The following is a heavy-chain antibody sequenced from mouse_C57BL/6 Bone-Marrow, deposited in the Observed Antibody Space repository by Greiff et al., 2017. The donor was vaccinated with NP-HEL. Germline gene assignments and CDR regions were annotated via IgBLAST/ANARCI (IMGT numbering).Heavy chain of an antibody. Sequence: VQLQQSGPELVKPGASVKISCKASGYTFTDYYMNWVKQSHGKSLEWIGDINPNNGGTSYNQKFKGKATLTVDKSSSTAYMELRSLTSEDSAVYYCARGHCDSSSYYAMDYGGQGTSVTVSS. CDR1: GYTFTDYY. V-gene: IGHV1-26*01. CDR3: ARGHCDSSSYYAMDY. D-gene: IGHD1-1*01. CDR2: INPNNGGT. J-gene: IGHJ4*01.